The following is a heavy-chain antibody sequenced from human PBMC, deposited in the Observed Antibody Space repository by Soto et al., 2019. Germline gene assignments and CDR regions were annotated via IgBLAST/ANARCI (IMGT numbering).Heavy chain of an antibody. Sequence: EAQLAQSGGGLIQPGGSMRLSCAASGFTFSSYWMHWVRQAPGKGLVWVSSIKPDGSLTPYADSVRGRFTISRDNAKNTVYLQMNSLRAEDTAVYYCARDEGVPMVRGYDKWGQGTLVAVSS. D-gene: IGHD3-10*01. CDR2: IKPDGSLT. V-gene: IGHV3-74*03. J-gene: IGHJ4*02. CDR1: GFTFSSYW. CDR3: ARDEGVPMVRGYDK.